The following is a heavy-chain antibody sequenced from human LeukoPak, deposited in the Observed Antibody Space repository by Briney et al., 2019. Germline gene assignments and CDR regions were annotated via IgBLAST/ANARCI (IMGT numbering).Heavy chain of an antibody. CDR1: GFTFSRYS. J-gene: IGHJ3*02. V-gene: IGHV3-21*01. CDR2: ISISSNYI. CDR3: ARTVMNYDILTGYYPHDAFDI. Sequence: KPGGSLRLSCAASGFTFSRYSMNWVRQAPGKGLEWVSSISISSNYIYYTNSVKGRFTISRDNAKNSLYLQMNSLRAEDTAVYYCARTVMNYDILTGYYPHDAFDIWGQGTMVTVSS. D-gene: IGHD3-9*01.